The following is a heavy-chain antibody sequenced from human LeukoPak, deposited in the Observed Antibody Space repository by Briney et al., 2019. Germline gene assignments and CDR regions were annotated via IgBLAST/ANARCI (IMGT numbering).Heavy chain of an antibody. D-gene: IGHD4-17*01. CDR3: AREKDDHGDPGPLDA. Sequence: GGSLRLSCAASGFTFSTYAMNWVRQAPGKGLEWVSSISSSSNYIYYADSVKGRFTISRDNAKNSLYLQMNSLRAEDTAVYYCAREKDDHGDPGPLDAWGQGDLVTVSS. V-gene: IGHV3-21*01. CDR2: ISSSSNYI. CDR1: GFTFSTYA. J-gene: IGHJ5*02.